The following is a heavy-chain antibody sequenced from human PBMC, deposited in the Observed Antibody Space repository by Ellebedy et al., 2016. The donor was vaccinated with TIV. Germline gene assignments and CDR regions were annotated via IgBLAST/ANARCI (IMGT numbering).Heavy chain of an antibody. D-gene: IGHD6-25*01. J-gene: IGHJ6*03. CDR2: IYNAGGT. Sequence: SETLSLTCTVSGGSITNHYWSWIRQAPGKGLEWIGYIYNAGGTNYCPSLRSRATISADTSKNQFSLRLRSVTAADTALYVCAREDVRLITVDQFYHYMDVWGTGTTVTVSS. V-gene: IGHV4-59*11. CDR1: GGSITNHY. CDR3: AREDVRLITVDQFYHYMDV.